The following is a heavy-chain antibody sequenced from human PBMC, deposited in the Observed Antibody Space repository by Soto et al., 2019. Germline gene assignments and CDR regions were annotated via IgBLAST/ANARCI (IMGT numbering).Heavy chain of an antibody. J-gene: IGHJ3*01. Sequence: PSETLSLTCTVSGGSISSGSHNWVWIRQPPGKGLEWIGSIYYSGSTYDNAPLKSRVTISIDTSKNQFSLKLSSVTAADTAIYYCARQQRGGLWAFDAWGRGTMVTVSS. CDR2: IYYSGST. D-gene: IGHD2-15*01. V-gene: IGHV4-39*01. CDR3: ARQQRGGLWAFDA. CDR1: GGSISSGSHN.